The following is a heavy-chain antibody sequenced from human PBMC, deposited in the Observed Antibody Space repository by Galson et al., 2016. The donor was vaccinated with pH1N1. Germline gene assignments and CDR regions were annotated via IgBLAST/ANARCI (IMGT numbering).Heavy chain of an antibody. J-gene: IGHJ4*02. D-gene: IGHD5-12*01. CDR2: INSDGTST. CDR1: GFSLSSYW. V-gene: IGHV3-74*01. Sequence: SLRLSCAASGFSLSSYWMHWVRQAPGQGLVWVSRINSDGTSTRYADSVKGRFTISKDDAKNTVLLQMNSLRAEDTAVYYCTREYAGSYYGTSFDSWGPGTLVTVSS. CDR3: TREYAGSYYGTSFDS.